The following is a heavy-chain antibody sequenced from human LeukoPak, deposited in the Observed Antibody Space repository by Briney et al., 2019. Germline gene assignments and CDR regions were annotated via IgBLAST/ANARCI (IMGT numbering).Heavy chain of an antibody. V-gene: IGHV3-23*01. CDR3: AKGAIAALNAYFDY. CDR2: ISGSGGNT. CDR1: GFTFSSSA. Sequence: GGSLRLSCAASGFTFSSSAMSWVRQAPGKGLEWVSAISGSGGNTYYADSVKGRFTISRDNSKNTLYLQMNSLRAEDTAVYYCAKGAIAALNAYFDYWGQGTLVTVSS. J-gene: IGHJ4*02. D-gene: IGHD2-15*01.